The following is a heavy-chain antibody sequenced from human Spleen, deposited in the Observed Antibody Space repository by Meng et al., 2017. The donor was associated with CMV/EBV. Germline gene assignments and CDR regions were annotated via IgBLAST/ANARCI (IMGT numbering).Heavy chain of an antibody. D-gene: IGHD1-14*01. CDR2: IYIGGST. V-gene: IGHV3-66*02. CDR3: ARDESGVHGNYFDY. J-gene: IGHJ4*02. Sequence: GESLKISCAASGLTVSENYMSWVRQAPGKGLEWVSVIYIGGSTYYADSVKGRFTISRDNSKNTLYLQMNSLRPEDTAMYCCARDESGVHGNYFDYWGQGTLVTVSS. CDR1: GLTVSENY.